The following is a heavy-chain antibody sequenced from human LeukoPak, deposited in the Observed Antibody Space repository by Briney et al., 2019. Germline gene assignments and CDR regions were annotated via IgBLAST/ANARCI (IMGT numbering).Heavy chain of an antibody. CDR3: ARGITGYSSSS. V-gene: IGHV3-30-3*01. J-gene: IGHJ5*02. CDR2: ISYDGRNK. CDR1: GFTFSSYA. Sequence: QPGRSLRLSCAASGFTFSSYAMHWVRQAPGEGLEWVAVISYDGRNKYYADSVKGRFTISRDNSKNKLYLQMNSLRAEDTAVYSCARGITGYSSSSWGQGTLVTVSS. D-gene: IGHD6-13*01.